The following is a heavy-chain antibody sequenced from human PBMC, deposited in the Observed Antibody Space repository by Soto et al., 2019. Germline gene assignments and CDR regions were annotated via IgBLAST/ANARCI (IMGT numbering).Heavy chain of an antibody. CDR3: ARDGRHIVVVNAIPSYYYYYGMDV. Sequence: ASVKVSCKASGYTFTSYGISWVRQAPGQGLEWMGWISAYNGNTNYAQKLQGRVTMTTDTSTSTAYMELRSLRSDDTAVYYCARDGRHIVVVNAIPSYYYYYGMDVWGQGTTVTVSS. CDR2: ISAYNGNT. J-gene: IGHJ6*02. D-gene: IGHD2-21*01. V-gene: IGHV1-18*01. CDR1: GYTFTSYG.